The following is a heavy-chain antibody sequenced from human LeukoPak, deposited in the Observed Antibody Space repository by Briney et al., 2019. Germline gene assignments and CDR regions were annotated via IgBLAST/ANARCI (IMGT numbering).Heavy chain of an antibody. Sequence: PGGSLSLSCAASGFTLSRYNMNWVCQAPGKGLEWVSSISSSSSYIFYADSVKGRFTISRDNAKNSLYLQMNILRAEDTAVYYCAREEPGEDFDYWGQGTLVTVSS. D-gene: IGHD7-27*01. CDR3: AREEPGEDFDY. CDR2: ISSSSSYI. CDR1: GFTLSRYN. J-gene: IGHJ4*02. V-gene: IGHV3-21*01.